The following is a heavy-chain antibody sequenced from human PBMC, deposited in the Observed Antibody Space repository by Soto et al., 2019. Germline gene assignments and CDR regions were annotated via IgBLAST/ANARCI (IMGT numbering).Heavy chain of an antibody. Sequence: SETLSLTCAVSSGSISSSNWWSWVRQPPGKGLEWIGEIYHSGSTNYNPSLKSRVTISVDKSKNQFSLKLSSVTAADTAVYYCARTRGPVPAAEFAYWGQGTLVTVSS. CDR1: SGSISSSNW. D-gene: IGHD2-2*01. CDR2: IYHSGST. CDR3: ARTRGPVPAAEFAY. J-gene: IGHJ4*02. V-gene: IGHV4-4*02.